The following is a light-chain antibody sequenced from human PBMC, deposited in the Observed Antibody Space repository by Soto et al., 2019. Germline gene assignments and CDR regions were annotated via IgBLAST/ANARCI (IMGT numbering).Light chain of an antibody. V-gene: IGKV1-17*01. CDR3: LQYHTFPKT. CDR2: EAS. J-gene: IGKJ1*01. Sequence: DIQMTQSPSSLSASVGDRVSITCRASQVIGNDLNWYQQKPGKAPKRLIYEASILQSGVPSRFSGSESGTEFTLTISSLQPEDFATYYCLQYHTFPKTFGQGTKVDIK. CDR1: QVIGND.